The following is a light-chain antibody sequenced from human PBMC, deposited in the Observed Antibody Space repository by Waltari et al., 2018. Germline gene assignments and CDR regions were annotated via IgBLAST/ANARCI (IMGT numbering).Light chain of an antibody. Sequence: DIQLTQSPSFLSASVGDTVTITCRASQDIPPNVAWYQQKPGKAPKVLMYGALTLQSRVPSRLSDSGSGTEFTLTISSLQPEDFGPYYGQRLHSYPLTFGGGTKGEIK. V-gene: IGKV1-9*01. J-gene: IGKJ4*01. CDR2: GAL. CDR1: QDIPPN. CDR3: QRLHSYPLT.